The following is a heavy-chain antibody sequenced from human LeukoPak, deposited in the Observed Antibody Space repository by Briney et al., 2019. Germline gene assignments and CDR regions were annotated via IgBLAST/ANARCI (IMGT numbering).Heavy chain of an antibody. CDR3: ATRRDGYNNWYFDL. V-gene: IGHV4-59*01. D-gene: IGHD5-24*01. CDR2: IYYSGST. CDR1: GGSIRSYY. Sequence: PSETLSLTCTVSGGSIRSYYWSWIRQPPGKGLEWIGYIYYSGSTNYDPSLKSRVTISVDTSKNQLSLKMSSVTAADTAVYYCATRRDGYNNWYFDLWGRGTLVTVSS. J-gene: IGHJ2*01.